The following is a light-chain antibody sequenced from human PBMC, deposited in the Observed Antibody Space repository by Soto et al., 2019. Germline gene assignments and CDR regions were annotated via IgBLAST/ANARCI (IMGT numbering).Light chain of an antibody. CDR3: QQHSTWPPA. Sequence: EVVLTQSPATLSLSPGERATLSCRASQSVSSYLAWYQQKPDQTPRLLIYDASNRATGIPARFSGSGSGTDFTLTISSLEPEDFAVYYRQQHSTWPPAFGGGTKVEIK. V-gene: IGKV3-11*01. CDR2: DAS. CDR1: QSVSSY. J-gene: IGKJ4*01.